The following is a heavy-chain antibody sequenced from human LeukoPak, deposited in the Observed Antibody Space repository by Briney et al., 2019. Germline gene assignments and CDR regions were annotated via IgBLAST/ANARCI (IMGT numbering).Heavy chain of an antibody. D-gene: IGHD3-22*01. CDR2: IYSGGST. J-gene: IGHJ3*02. Sequence: GGSLRLSCAASGFTVSSNYMSWARQAPGKGLEWVSVIYSGGSTYYADSVKGRFTISRDNSKNTLYLQMNSLRAEDTAVYYCARDLSGYYYDSSGYYAFDIWGQGTMVTVSS. CDR1: GFTVSSNY. CDR3: ARDLSGYYYDSSGYYAFDI. V-gene: IGHV3-66*01.